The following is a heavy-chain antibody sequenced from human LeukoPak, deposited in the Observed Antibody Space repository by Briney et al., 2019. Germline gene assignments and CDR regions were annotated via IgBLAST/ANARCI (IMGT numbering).Heavy chain of an antibody. CDR2: IYYSGST. Sequence: SETLSLTCTVSGGSISGSSYYWGWIRQPPGKGLEWIGSIYYSGSTYYNPSLKSRVTISVDTSKNQFSLKLNSVTATDTAVYYCARVIGVNYFDYWGQGTLVTVSS. CDR3: ARVIGVNYFDY. CDR1: GGSISGSSYY. D-gene: IGHD3-22*01. J-gene: IGHJ4*02. V-gene: IGHV4-39*02.